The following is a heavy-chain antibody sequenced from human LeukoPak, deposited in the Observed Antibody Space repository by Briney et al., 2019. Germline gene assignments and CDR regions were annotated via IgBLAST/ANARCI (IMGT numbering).Heavy chain of an antibody. D-gene: IGHD6-19*01. CDR3: ASYSSGWSEDY. V-gene: IGHV3-66*01. J-gene: IGHJ4*02. Sequence: PGGSLRLSCAASGFTVSSNYMSWVRQAPGKGLEWVSVIYSGGSTYYADSVKGRFTISRDNSKNTLYLQMNSLRAEDTAVYYCASYSSGWSEDYWGQGTLVTVSS. CDR1: GFTVSSNY. CDR2: IYSGGST.